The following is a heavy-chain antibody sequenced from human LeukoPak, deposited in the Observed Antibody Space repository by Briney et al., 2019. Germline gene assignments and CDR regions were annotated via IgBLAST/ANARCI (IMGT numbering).Heavy chain of an antibody. CDR3: ARYRDYGDAFDI. D-gene: IGHD4-17*01. CDR2: IYSSGST. Sequence: SETLSLTCTVSGASVSGSPYYWGWIRQPPGKGLEWIGSIYSSGSTYYNASLQSRVTISVDTSKNQFSLKLSSVTAADTAVYYCARYRDYGDAFDIWGQGTMVTVSS. V-gene: IGHV4-39*07. J-gene: IGHJ3*02. CDR1: GASVSGSPYY.